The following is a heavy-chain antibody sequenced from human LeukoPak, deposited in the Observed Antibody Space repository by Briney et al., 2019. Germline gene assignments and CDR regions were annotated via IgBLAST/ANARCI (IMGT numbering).Heavy chain of an antibody. CDR2: ISPKSGGI. Sequence: ASVKFSCKAFGYTFTDYYIHWVRQAPGQGLEWMGWISPKSGGIHYAQKFQGRVTMTRDTSITTAYMELSGLRSDDTAVYYCAKSNWNDDFLDYWGQGTLITVSS. V-gene: IGHV1-2*02. D-gene: IGHD1-1*01. J-gene: IGHJ4*02. CDR3: AKSNWNDDFLDY. CDR1: GYTFTDYY.